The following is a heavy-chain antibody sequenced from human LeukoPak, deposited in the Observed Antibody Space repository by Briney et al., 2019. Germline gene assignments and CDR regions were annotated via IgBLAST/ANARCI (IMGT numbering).Heavy chain of an antibody. CDR2: IHPNSGGT. CDR3: GRKSAARKTSEFDY. CDR1: GYSFTAFY. D-gene: IGHD6-6*01. J-gene: IGHJ4*02. Sequence: GASVKVSCKTSGYSFTAFYIHWMRQAPGQGLEWMGWIHPNSGGTNYAQKFQGRVTMTRDTSISTAYMELSRLTFDDTAVYYCGRKSAARKTSEFDYWGQGTLVTVSS. V-gene: IGHV1-2*02.